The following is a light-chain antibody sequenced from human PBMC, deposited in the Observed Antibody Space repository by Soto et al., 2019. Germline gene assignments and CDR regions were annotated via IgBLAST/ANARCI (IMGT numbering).Light chain of an antibody. Sequence: DLQMTQSPSSVSASVGDRVTITCRASQGISNWLAWYQQKPGKAPKLLIYAASTLESGVPSRLSGSRSGTDFTLTISSLQPGDFATYFCQQANSFKLTFGGGTKVEIK. J-gene: IGKJ4*01. CDR3: QQANSFKLT. CDR1: QGISNW. CDR2: AAS. V-gene: IGKV1-12*01.